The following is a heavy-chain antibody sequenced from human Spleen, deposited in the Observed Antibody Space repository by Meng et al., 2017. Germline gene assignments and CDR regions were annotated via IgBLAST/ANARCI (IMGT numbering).Heavy chain of an antibody. Sequence: SVKVSCKASGGTFSSYTISWVRQAPGQGLEWMGWINAYNGNTDYAQKFQGRVTITADESTSTAYMELSSLRSKDTAVYYGARGDHDYGGNSHYFDYWGQGTLVTVSS. CDR2: INAYNGNT. V-gene: IGHV1-69*13. J-gene: IGHJ4*01. CDR3: ARGDHDYGGNSHYFDY. CDR1: GGTFSSYT. D-gene: IGHD4-23*01.